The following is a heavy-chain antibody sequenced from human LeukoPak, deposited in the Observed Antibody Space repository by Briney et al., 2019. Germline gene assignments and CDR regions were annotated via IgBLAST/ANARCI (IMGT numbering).Heavy chain of an antibody. Sequence: SETLSLTCTVSGGSISSDYWSWIRQPPGKGLEWIGYICYSGSTNYNPSLKSRVTISVDTSKNQFSLKLSSVTAADTAVYYCARGAWYFDLWGRGTLVTVSS. V-gene: IGHV4-59*01. CDR1: GGSISSDY. CDR2: ICYSGST. J-gene: IGHJ2*01. CDR3: ARGAWYFDL.